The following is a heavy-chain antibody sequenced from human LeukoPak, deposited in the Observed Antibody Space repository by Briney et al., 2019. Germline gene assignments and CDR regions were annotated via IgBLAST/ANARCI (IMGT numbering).Heavy chain of an antibody. V-gene: IGHV3-11*01. J-gene: IGHJ4*02. D-gene: IGHD1-14*01. CDR3: ARDQSYDRV. Sequence: GGSLTLSCAASGFTVSSNYMSWIRQTPGKGLEWVSGISTSSRSKYYRDSVKGRFTISRDNSKNSLYLQINSLRAEATAVYYCARDQSYDRVWGQGTLVTVSS. CDR1: GFTVSSNY. CDR2: ISTSSRSK.